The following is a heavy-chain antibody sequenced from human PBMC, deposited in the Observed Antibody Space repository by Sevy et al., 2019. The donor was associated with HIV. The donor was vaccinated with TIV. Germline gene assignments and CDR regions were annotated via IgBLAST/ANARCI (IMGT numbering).Heavy chain of an antibody. CDR1: GGSISSSSYY. D-gene: IGHD3-22*01. CDR2: IYYSGST. J-gene: IGHJ3*02. Sequence: SETPSLTCTVSGGSISSSSYYWGWIRQPPGKGLEWIGSIYYSGSTYYNPSLKSRVTISVDTSKNQFSLKLSSVTAADPAVYYCARPGRGHYYDSSGYYLNNDAFDIWGQGTMVTVSS. V-gene: IGHV4-39*01. CDR3: ARPGRGHYYDSSGYYLNNDAFDI.